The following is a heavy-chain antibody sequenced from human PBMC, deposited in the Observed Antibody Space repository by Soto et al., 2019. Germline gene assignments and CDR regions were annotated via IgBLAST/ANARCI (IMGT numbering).Heavy chain of an antibody. CDR1: ADTFNSYS. D-gene: IGHD4-17*01. J-gene: IGHJ5*02. Sequence: QVQLVQSGAEVKQPGSSVKVSCTASADTFNSYSLSWLRQAPGQRLEWMGGITPVFGTADYAQSFEDRLTITADDSTSTVYMELSSLRSDDTAVYYCARSLEGTTVTNWFDPWGQGARVPVS. CDR3: ARSLEGTTVTNWFDP. V-gene: IGHV1-69*01. CDR2: ITPVFGTA.